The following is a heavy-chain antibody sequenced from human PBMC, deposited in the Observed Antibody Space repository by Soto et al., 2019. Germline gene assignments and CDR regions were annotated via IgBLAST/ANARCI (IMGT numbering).Heavy chain of an antibody. Sequence: GGSLRLSCAAYGFTFSNYGMHWVRQAPGKGLEWVAVISYDGRDKYYGESVKGRFTIFRDNSKNTLYLEMNTLRPDDTGVYYCAKDRGFCNGGSCYGFDYWSQGTLVTVSS. CDR3: AKDRGFCNGGSCYGFDY. J-gene: IGHJ4*02. V-gene: IGHV3-30*18. D-gene: IGHD2-15*01. CDR1: GFTFSNYG. CDR2: ISYDGRDK.